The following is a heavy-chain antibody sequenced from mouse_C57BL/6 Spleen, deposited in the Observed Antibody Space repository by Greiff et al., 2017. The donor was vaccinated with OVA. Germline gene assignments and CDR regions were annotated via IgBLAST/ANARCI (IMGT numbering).Heavy chain of an antibody. D-gene: IGHD1-1*01. CDR1: GFSLTSYG. CDR3: ARNRGYYGSSGGYFDV. CDR2: IWSGGST. J-gene: IGHJ1*03. Sequence: QVQLKQSGPGLVQPSQSLSITCTVSGFSLTSYGVHWVRQSPGKGLEWLGVIWSGGSTDYNAAFISRLSISKDNSKSQVFFKMNSLQADDTAIYYCARNRGYYGSSGGYFDVWGTGTTVTVSS. V-gene: IGHV2-2*01.